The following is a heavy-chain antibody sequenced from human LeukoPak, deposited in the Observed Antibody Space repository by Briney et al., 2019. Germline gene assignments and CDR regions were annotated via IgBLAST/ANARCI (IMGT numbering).Heavy chain of an antibody. J-gene: IGHJ4*02. D-gene: IGHD2-2*02. CDR1: GYTFTSYG. CDR2: LSAYNGNT. Sequence: ASVKVSXKASGYTFTSYGISWVRQAPGQGLEWMGWLSAYNGNTNYAQKLQGRVTMTTNTSTSTAYMELRSLRSDDTAVYYCARDCSSTSCYIDYWGQGTLVTVSS. CDR3: ARDCSSTSCYIDY. V-gene: IGHV1-18*01.